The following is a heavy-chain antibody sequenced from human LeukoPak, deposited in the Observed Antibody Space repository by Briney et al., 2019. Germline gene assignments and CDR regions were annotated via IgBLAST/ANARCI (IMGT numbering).Heavy chain of an antibody. Sequence: SETLSLTCAVSGYTISSGYYWGWIRQPPGKGLEWIGSIYHSGSTYYNPSLKSRVTISVDTSKNQFSLKLSSVTAADTAVCYCAVTSPLHYDSSGHHGDYWGQGTLVTVSS. CDR2: IYHSGST. CDR1: GYTISSGYY. CDR3: AVTSPLHYDSSGHHGDY. V-gene: IGHV4-38-2*01. D-gene: IGHD3-22*01. J-gene: IGHJ4*02.